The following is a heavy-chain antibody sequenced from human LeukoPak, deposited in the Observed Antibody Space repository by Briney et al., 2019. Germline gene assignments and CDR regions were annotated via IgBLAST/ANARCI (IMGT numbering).Heavy chain of an antibody. CDR1: GFIFSTYW. J-gene: IGHJ4*02. Sequence: GGSLRLSCTASGFIFSTYWMTWVRQAPRKGLEWVATIKEDATEEKYVDSVKGRFTISRDNVKNSLYLQMNSLRAEDTAVYYCARSGSDFDYWGQGTLVSVSS. CDR3: ARSGSDFDY. CDR2: IKEDATEE. V-gene: IGHV3-7*01. D-gene: IGHD3-3*01.